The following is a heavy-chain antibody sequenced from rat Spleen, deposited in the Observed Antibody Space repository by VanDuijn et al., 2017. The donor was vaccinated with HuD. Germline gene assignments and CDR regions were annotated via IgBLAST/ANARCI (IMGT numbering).Heavy chain of an antibody. Sequence: EVQLVGSGGGLVQPGRSLKLSCAASGFTFSDYYMAWVRQAPTKGLEWVATISYDGSSTYYRDSVRGRFSISRDNAENTLYLQVNSLRSEDTAIYYCARSQGLADYWGQGVMVTVSS. CDR2: ISYDGSST. D-gene: IGHD4-1*01. J-gene: IGHJ2*01. CDR1: GFTFSDYY. V-gene: IGHV5-7*01. CDR3: ARSQGLADY.